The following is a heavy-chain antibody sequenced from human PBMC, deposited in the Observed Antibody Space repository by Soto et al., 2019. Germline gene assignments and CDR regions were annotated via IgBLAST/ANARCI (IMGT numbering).Heavy chain of an antibody. D-gene: IGHD4-17*01. V-gene: IGHV4-30-2*01. Sequence: SETLSLTCAVSGGSISSGGYSWSWIRQPPGKGLEWIGYIYHSGSTYYNPSLKSRVTISVDRSKNQFSLKLSSVTAADTAVYYCARARDYGDSSRFDPWGQGTLVTVSS. CDR2: IYHSGST. CDR3: ARARDYGDSSRFDP. CDR1: GGSISSGGYS. J-gene: IGHJ5*02.